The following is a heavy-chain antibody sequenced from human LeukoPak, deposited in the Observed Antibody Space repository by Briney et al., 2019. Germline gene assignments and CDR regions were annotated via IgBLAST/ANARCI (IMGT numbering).Heavy chain of an antibody. J-gene: IGHJ4*02. CDR1: GDSISRYY. CDR3: ARYYGSGRDADY. D-gene: IGHD3-10*01. CDR2: IYNGGII. Sequence: SETLSLTCTVSGDSISRYYWSWIRQPAGKGLEWIGRIYNGGIITYNPSLKSRVTMSIDTSNNQFSLRLRFVTAADTAVYFCARYYGSGRDADYWGQGTLVTVSS. V-gene: IGHV4-4*07.